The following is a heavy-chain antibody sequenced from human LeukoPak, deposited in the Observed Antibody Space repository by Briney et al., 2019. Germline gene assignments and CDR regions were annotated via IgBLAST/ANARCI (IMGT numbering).Heavy chain of an antibody. D-gene: IGHD6-13*01. J-gene: IGHJ4*02. CDR1: GFTFSNAW. CDR3: ARVKGIAAAGIFDY. CDR2: IKSKTDGGTT. Sequence: GGSLRLSCAASGFTFSNAWMSWVRQAPGKGLEWVGRIKSKTDGGTTDYAAPVKGRFTISRDDSKNTLYLQMNSLRAEDTAVYYCARVKGIAAAGIFDYWGQGTLVTVSS. V-gene: IGHV3-15*01.